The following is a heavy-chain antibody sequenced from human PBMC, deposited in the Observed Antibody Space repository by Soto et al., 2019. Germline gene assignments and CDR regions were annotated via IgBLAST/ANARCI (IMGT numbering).Heavy chain of an antibody. CDR3: ATRGGSSPGHYGMDG. Sequence: ASVKVSCKVSGYTLTELAMHWVRQAPGKGLEWMGGFDPEDGETIYAQKFQGRVTMTEDTSTDTAYMELSSLRSEDTAVYYCATRGGSSPGHYGMDGWGQGTTVTVSS. V-gene: IGHV1-24*01. CDR1: GYTLTELA. J-gene: IGHJ6*02. D-gene: IGHD6-6*01. CDR2: FDPEDGET.